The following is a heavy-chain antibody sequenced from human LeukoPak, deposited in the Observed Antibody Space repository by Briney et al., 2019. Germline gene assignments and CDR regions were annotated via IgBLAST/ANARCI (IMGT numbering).Heavy chain of an antibody. D-gene: IGHD6-13*01. V-gene: IGHV3-9*01. CDR1: GFTFDDYA. CDR2: ISWNSGGI. J-gene: IGHJ4*02. CDR3: AKDMAIAAAGISYFDY. Sequence: GRSLRLSCAASGFTFDDYAMHWVRQAPGKGLEWVSGISWNSGGIGYADSVKGRFTISRDNAKNSLYLQMNSLRAEDTALYYCAKDMAIAAAGISYFDYWGQGTLVTVSS.